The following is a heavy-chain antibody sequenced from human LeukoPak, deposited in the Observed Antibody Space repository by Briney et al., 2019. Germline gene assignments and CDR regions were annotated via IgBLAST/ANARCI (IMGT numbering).Heavy chain of an antibody. D-gene: IGHD1-14*01. Sequence: ASVRVSCKASGYTFTPYFIHWVRQAPGQGLEWMGIINPTGGSTTYAQKFQGRVTVTRDMSTSTVYMELSSLTPEDTAVYYCARDRVIVGGTATYNFDHWGQGTLVAVSS. CDR3: ARDRVIVGGTATYNFDH. CDR2: INPTGGST. CDR1: GYTFTPYF. J-gene: IGHJ4*02. V-gene: IGHV1-46*01.